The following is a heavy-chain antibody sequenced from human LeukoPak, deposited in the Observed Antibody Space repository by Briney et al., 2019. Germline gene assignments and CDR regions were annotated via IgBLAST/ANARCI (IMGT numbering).Heavy chain of an antibody. D-gene: IGHD5-12*01. Sequence: PGGSLRLSCAASGFTFSNAWMTWVRQAPGKGLEWVAVISYDGSNKYYADSVKGRFTISRDNSKNTLYLQMNSLRAEDTAVYYCASDSSGYDSGGYWGQGTLVTVSS. J-gene: IGHJ4*02. CDR3: ASDSSGYDSGGY. CDR1: GFTFSNAW. CDR2: ISYDGSNK. V-gene: IGHV3-30-3*01.